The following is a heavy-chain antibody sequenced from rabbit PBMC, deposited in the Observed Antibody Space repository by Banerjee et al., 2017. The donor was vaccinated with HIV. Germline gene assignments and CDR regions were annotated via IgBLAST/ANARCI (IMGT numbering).Heavy chain of an antibody. CDR3: ARDLAGVIGWNFGL. CDR2: IYAGSSGRA. V-gene: IGHV1S45*01. D-gene: IGHD4-1*01. Sequence: QEQLVESGGGLVQPEGSLTPTCTASGFSFSSSYYMCWVRQAPGKGLEQVGCIYAGSSGRADYASWAKGRFTISKTSSTTVTLQMTSLTAADTATYFCARDLAGVIGWNFGLWGPGTLVTVS. CDR1: GFSFSSSYY. J-gene: IGHJ6*01.